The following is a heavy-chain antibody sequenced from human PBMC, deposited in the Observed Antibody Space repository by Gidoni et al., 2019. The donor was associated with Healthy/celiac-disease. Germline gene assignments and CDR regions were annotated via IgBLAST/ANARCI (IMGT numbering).Heavy chain of an antibody. CDR1: GFTFSSYE. CDR2: ISSSGSTI. D-gene: IGHD1-26*01. J-gene: IGHJ4*02. V-gene: IGHV3-48*03. Sequence: EVQLVESGGGWVQPGRSRRFSCAASGFTFSSYEMNWVRQAPGQGLEWVSYISSSGSTIYYADSVKGRFTISRDNAKNSLYLQMNSLRAEDTAVYYCARGLGARPGWGQGTLVTVSS. CDR3: ARGLGARPG.